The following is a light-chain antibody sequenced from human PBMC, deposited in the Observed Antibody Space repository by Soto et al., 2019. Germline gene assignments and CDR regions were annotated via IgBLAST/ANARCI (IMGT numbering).Light chain of an antibody. V-gene: IGKV3D-15*01. CDR1: QSVSRN. CDR3: QQYNNWPIT. CDR2: DAS. J-gene: IGKJ5*01. Sequence: IVMAQSPETLSVSPGERATLSCRASQSVSRNLAWYQQKPGQAPRLLIYDASTRATGTPARFSGSGSGTKFTLSISSLQSEDFAVYYCQQYNNWPITFGQGTGPEI.